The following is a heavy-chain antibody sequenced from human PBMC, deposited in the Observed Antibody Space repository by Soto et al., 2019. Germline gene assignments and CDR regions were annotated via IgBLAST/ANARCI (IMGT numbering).Heavy chain of an antibody. V-gene: IGHV4-59*01. D-gene: IGHD3-10*01. CDR1: GDSISTYY. Sequence: QVQLQESGPGLVKPSETLSLTCTVSGDSISTYYWSWIRQPPGKGLEWIGYLYDSGSTHYNPSLRSRVTTSVDTSKSQFHLKLTSVTAADTAVCYCARENYYGSGTYFRLDVWGQGTRGTVSS. J-gene: IGHJ6*02. CDR3: ARENYYGSGTYFRLDV. CDR2: LYDSGST.